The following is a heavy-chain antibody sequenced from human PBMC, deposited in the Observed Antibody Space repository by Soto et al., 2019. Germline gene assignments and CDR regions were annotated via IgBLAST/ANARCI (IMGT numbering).Heavy chain of an antibody. CDR3: ARGLTYYSDSGRSNWFDP. V-gene: IGHV4-30-4*01. CDR2: IYYSGST. D-gene: IGHD3-10*01. CDR1: GGSISSGDYY. Sequence: SETLSLTCTVSGGSISSGDYYWSWIRQPPGKGLEWIGYIYYSGSTYYNPSLKSRVTISVDTSKNQFSLKLSSVTAADTAVYYCARGLTYYSDSGRSNWFDPWGQGTLVTVSS. J-gene: IGHJ5*02.